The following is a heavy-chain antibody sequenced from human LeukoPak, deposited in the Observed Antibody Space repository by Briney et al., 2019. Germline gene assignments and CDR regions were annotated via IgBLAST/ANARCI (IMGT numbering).Heavy chain of an antibody. CDR1: GFTFSSYN. Sequence: GGSLRLSCAASGFTFSSYNMNWVRQAPGKGLEWVSSITSSSSYIYYADSVKGRFTISRDNAKNSLYLQMNSLRAEDTAVYYCARDNFSDFWSGYYSPPYYYYYYMDVWGKGTTVTVSS. CDR2: ITSSSSYI. V-gene: IGHV3-21*01. CDR3: ARDNFSDFWSGYYSPPYYYYYYMDV. J-gene: IGHJ6*03. D-gene: IGHD3-3*01.